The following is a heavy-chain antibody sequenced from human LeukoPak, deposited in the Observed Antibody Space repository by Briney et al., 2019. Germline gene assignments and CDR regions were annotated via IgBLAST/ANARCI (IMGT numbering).Heavy chain of an antibody. Sequence: NPGGSLRLSCAASGFTFSDYSMNWVRQAPGKGVEWVSSISSSSSYIYYADSVKGRFTISRDNAKNSLYLQMNSLRAEDTAVYYCARDVAAAGFDYWGQGTLVTVSS. V-gene: IGHV3-21*01. D-gene: IGHD6-13*01. CDR1: GFTFSDYS. J-gene: IGHJ4*02. CDR3: ARDVAAAGFDY. CDR2: ISSSSSYI.